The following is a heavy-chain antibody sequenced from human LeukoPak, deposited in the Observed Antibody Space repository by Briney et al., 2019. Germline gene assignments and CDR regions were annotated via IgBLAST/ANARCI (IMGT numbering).Heavy chain of an antibody. J-gene: IGHJ5*02. CDR3: ARDRYGDYSCDA. CDR2: ISGNSNYV. V-gene: IGHV3-21*01. D-gene: IGHD4-17*01. Sequence: PGGSLRLSCAASGFPFSDYSIYWVRQAPGKGLEWVSSISGNSNYVYYADSLKGRFTISRDNTRNSVFLQMNSLRAEDTAVYYRARDRYGDYSCDAWGQGTPVTVSS. CDR1: GFPFSDYS.